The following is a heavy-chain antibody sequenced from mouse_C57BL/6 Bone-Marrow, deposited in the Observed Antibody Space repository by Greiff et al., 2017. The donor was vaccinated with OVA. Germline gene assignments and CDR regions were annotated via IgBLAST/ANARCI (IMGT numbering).Heavy chain of an antibody. CDR2: LDPSDSYT. V-gene: IGHV1-59*01. CDR3: ARRIAY. Sequence: QVQLQQPGAELVRPGTSVKLSCKASGYTFTSYWMHWVKQRPGQGLAWIGVLDPSDSYTNYHQKFKGKATLTVDPSSSTAYMQLSSRTSEDSAVYYCARRIAYWGQGTLVTVSA. J-gene: IGHJ3*01. CDR1: GYTFTSYW.